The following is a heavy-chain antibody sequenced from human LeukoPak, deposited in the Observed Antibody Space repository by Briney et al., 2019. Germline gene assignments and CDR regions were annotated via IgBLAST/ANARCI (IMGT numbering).Heavy chain of an antibody. Sequence: RPGGSLRLSCAASGFTFSSYSMNWVRQAPGKGLEWVGRSRNKANSYTTEYAASVKGRFTISRDDSKNSLYLQMNSLKTEDTAVYYCVRRADFYHMDVWGKGTTVTVSS. CDR1: GFTFSSYS. CDR2: SRNKANSYTT. J-gene: IGHJ6*03. V-gene: IGHV3-72*01. CDR3: VRRADFYHMDV.